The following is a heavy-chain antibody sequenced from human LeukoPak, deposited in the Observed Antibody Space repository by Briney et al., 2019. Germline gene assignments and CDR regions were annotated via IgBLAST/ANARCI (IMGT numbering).Heavy chain of an antibody. CDR3: ARVSRDGYNFGGYFDY. D-gene: IGHD5-24*01. J-gene: IGHJ4*02. V-gene: IGHV4-34*01. CDR1: GGSFSNYY. Sequence: SETLSLTCAVYGGSFSNYYWSWIRQPPGKGLEWIGEINHSGSTNYNPSLKSRVTISLDTSKNQFSLKLNSVTVADTAVYYCARVSRDGYNFGGYFDYWGQGILVTVSS. CDR2: INHSGST.